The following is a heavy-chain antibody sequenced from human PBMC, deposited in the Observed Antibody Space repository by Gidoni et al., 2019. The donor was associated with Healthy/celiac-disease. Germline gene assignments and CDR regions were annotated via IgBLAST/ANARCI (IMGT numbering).Heavy chain of an antibody. V-gene: IGHV3-9*01. D-gene: IGHD3-3*01. CDR1: GFNFSVYS. Sequence: EVQLVESGGGLVQPGRSLRLSCAASGFNFSVYSMQWVRQAPGKGLGWVSGISWNSGSIGYADSVKGRFTISRDNAKNSLYLQMNSLRAEDTALYYCAKVGDTIFGVVEDGYFDYWGQGTLVTVSS. CDR3: AKVGDTIFGVVEDGYFDY. CDR2: ISWNSGSI. J-gene: IGHJ4*02.